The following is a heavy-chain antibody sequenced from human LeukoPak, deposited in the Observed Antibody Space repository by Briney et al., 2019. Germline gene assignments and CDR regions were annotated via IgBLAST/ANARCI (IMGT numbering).Heavy chain of an antibody. Sequence: TGGSLRLSCAASGFTFSSYAMHWVRQAPGKGLEWVAVISYDGNNKYYADSVKGRFTISRDSAKNSLYLQMNSLRDEDTAVYYCARERAPGDYWGQGTLVTVSS. V-gene: IGHV3-30-3*01. J-gene: IGHJ4*02. CDR3: ARERAPGDY. CDR2: ISYDGNNK. CDR1: GFTFSSYA.